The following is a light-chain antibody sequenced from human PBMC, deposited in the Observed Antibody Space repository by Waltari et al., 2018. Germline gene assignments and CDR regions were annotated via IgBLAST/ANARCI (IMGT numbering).Light chain of an antibody. Sequence: DIQMTQSPSTLSASVGERVTITCRASQSIKIWLTWYQQKPGKAPNLLIYKASTLQSGVPSRFSGSGSGTEFALTINSLQPDDFATYYCQQYDTYPWTFGQGTKVEIK. CDR3: QQYDTYPWT. CDR2: KAS. J-gene: IGKJ1*01. CDR1: QSIKIW. V-gene: IGKV1-5*03.